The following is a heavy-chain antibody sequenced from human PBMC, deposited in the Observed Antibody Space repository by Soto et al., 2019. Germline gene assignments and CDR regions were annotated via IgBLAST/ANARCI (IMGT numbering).Heavy chain of an antibody. V-gene: IGHV3-66*01. CDR3: ARGDRTGYYYYGMAV. Sequence: PGGSLRLCYAASGVTVSSSYMGWGRQAPGKGLEWVSVIYSGGSTYYADSVKGRFTISRDNSKNTLYLQMNSLRAEDTAVYYCARGDRTGYYYYGMAVRGQGTTVTVSS. D-gene: IGHD2-21*02. CDR2: IYSGGST. J-gene: IGHJ6*02. CDR1: GVTVSSSY.